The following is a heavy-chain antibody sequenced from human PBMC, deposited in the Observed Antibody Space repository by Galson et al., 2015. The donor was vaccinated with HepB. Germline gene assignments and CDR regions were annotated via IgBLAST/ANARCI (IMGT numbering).Heavy chain of an antibody. CDR2: IIPILGTA. J-gene: IGHJ4*02. D-gene: IGHD6-6*01. V-gene: IGHV1-69*10. CDR1: GGTFSSYA. Sequence: SVKVSCKASGGTFSSYAISWVRQAPGQGPEWMGGIIPILGTANYAQKFQGRVTITADKSTSTAYMELSGLRSEDTAVYYCARERNGKLVGYWGQGTLVTVSS. CDR3: ARERNGKLVGY.